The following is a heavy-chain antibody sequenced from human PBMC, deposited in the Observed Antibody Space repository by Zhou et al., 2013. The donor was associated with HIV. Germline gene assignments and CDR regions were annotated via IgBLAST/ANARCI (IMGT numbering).Heavy chain of an antibody. D-gene: IGHD6-13*01. CDR1: GGTFSSYA. V-gene: IGHV1-69*04. Sequence: QVQLVQSGAEVKKPGSSVKVSCKASGGTFSSYAISWVRQAPGQGLEWMGRIIPILGIANYAQKFQGRVTITADKSTSTAYMELSSLRSEDTAVYYCLGQQLVGYMDVWGKGTTVTVSS. CDR2: IIPILGIA. CDR3: LGQQLVGYMDV. J-gene: IGHJ6*03.